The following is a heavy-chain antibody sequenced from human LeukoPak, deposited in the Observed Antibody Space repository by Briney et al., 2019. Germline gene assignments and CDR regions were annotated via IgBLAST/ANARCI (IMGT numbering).Heavy chain of an antibody. V-gene: IGHV3-23*01. J-gene: IGHJ3*02. CDR2: ISGSGGST. CDR3: AKDKRPTVAAFDI. CDR1: GFTFSSYA. Sequence: PGGSLRLSCAASGFTFSSYAMSWVRQAPGKGLEWVSAISGSGGSTYYADSVKGRFTISRDNSKNTLYLQMDSLRAEDTAVYYCAKDKRPTVAAFDIWGQGTMVTVSS.